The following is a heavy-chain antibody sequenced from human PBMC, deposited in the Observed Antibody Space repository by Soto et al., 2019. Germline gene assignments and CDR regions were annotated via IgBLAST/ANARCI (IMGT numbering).Heavy chain of an antibody. D-gene: IGHD1-26*01. J-gene: IGHJ1*01. V-gene: IGHV1-69*01. CDR1: GGTFSSYA. CDR2: IIPIFGTA. Sequence: QVQLVQSGAEVKKPGSSVKVSCKASGGTFSSYAISWVRQAPGQGLEWMGGIIPIFGTANYAQKFQGRVTITADEYTRTAYMELSSLRSEDTAVYYCASPAHIVGATGYFQHWGQGTLVTVSS. CDR3: ASPAHIVGATGYFQH.